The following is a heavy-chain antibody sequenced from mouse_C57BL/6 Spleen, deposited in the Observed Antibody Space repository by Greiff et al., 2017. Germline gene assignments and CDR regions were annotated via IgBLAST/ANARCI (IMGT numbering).Heavy chain of an antibody. CDR3: ARSRNLAAMDY. CDR1: GYTFTDYY. Sequence: VQLQQSGAELVRPGASVKLSCKASGYTFTDYYINWVKQRPGQGLEWIARIYPGSGNTYYNEKFKGKATLTAEKSSSTAYMQLSSLTSEDSAVYFCARSRNLAAMDYWGQGTSVTVAS. CDR2: IYPGSGNT. J-gene: IGHJ4*01. V-gene: IGHV1-76*01.